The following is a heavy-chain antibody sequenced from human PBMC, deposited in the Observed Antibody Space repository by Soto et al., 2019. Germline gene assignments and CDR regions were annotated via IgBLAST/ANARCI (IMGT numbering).Heavy chain of an antibody. CDR3: ARETLRDAIDI. Sequence: SLRLSCAASGFTFSSYGMHWVRQAPGKGLEWVAVIWYDGSNKYYADSVKGRVSVSRDNAKNSLFLEMNSLRVDDTAVYYCARETLRDAIDIWGQGTMVTVSS. CDR2: IWYDGSNK. CDR1: GFTFSSYG. V-gene: IGHV3-33*08. J-gene: IGHJ3*02.